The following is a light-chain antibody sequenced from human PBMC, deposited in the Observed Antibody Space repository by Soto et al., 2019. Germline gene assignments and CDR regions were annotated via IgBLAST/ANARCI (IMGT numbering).Light chain of an antibody. CDR2: GAS. CDR3: QHYGSSLWT. CDR1: QSVTGTY. Sequence: DIVLTQSPGTLSLSPGERATLSCRASQSVTGTYLAWYQQKPGQAPRLLVYGASRRATGIPDRFSGSGSGKDFTLTISRLEPEDFAVYYCQHYGSSLWTFGQGTKVEIK. V-gene: IGKV3-20*01. J-gene: IGKJ1*01.